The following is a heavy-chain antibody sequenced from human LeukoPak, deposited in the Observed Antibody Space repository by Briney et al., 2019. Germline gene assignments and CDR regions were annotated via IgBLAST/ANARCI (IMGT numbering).Heavy chain of an antibody. V-gene: IGHV5-51*01. CDR1: GYSFTNYW. CDR3: ARRPSRRVTAVTMFDY. J-gene: IGHJ4*02. D-gene: IGHD4-17*01. Sequence: GESLKISCKGFGYSFTNYWIGWVRQMPGKGLEWMGIIYPGDSNTRYSPSFQGQVTISADKSISTAYLQWSSLKASDTAVYYCARRPSRRVTAVTMFDYWGQETLVTVSS. CDR2: IYPGDSNT.